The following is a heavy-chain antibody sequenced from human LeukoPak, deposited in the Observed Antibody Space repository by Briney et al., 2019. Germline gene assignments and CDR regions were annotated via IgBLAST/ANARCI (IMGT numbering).Heavy chain of an antibody. J-gene: IGHJ6*03. CDR1: GYTFTSYG. CDR3: ARELPRPYYYYMDV. V-gene: IGHV1-18*01. Sequence: VASVKVSCKASGYTFTSYGISWVRQAPGQGLEWMGWISAYNGNTNYAQKLQGRVTMTTDTSTSTAYMELRSLRSDDTAVYYCARELPRPYYYYMDVWGKGTTVTVSS. CDR2: ISAYNGNT. D-gene: IGHD1-1*01.